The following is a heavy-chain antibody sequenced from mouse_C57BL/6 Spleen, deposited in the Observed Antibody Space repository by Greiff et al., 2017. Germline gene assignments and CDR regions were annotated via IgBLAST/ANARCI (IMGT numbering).Heavy chain of an antibody. D-gene: IGHD1-1*02. CDR3: AREGGIDY. J-gene: IGHJ2*01. CDR2: ISYDGSN. Sequence: VQLQQSGPGLVKPSQSLSLTCSFTCYSITSGYYWNWIRQFPGNKLEWMGYISYDGSNNYNPSLKNRISITRDTSKNQFFLKLNSVTTEDTATYYCAREGGIDYWGQGTTLTVSS. V-gene: IGHV3-6*01. CDR1: CYSITSGYY.